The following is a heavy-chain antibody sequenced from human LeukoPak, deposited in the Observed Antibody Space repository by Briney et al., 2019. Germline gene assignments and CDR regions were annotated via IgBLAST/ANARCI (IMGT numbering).Heavy chain of an antibody. V-gene: IGHV3-21*01. CDR1: GFTFSTYS. CDR2: ISTGSSYI. Sequence: GGSLRLSCPASGFTFSTYSMNWVRQAPGKGLEWVSSISTGSSYIYYADSVNGRFTISRDNAKNSLYLQMNSLRAEDTAVYYCARVLSLDYYYGLDVWGQGTTVTVSS. J-gene: IGHJ6*02. CDR3: ARVLSLDYYYGLDV.